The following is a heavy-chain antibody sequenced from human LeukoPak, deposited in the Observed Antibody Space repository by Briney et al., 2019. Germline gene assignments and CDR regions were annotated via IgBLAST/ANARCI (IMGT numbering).Heavy chain of an antibody. Sequence: PGGSLRLSCAASGFTVSSNYMSWVRQAQGKGLEWVSVIYSGGSTYYADSVKGRFTISRDNSKNTLYLQMNSLRAEDTAVYYCARGGIAVAGRGWFDPWGQGTLVTVSS. CDR1: GFTVSSNY. D-gene: IGHD6-19*01. CDR2: IYSGGST. J-gene: IGHJ5*02. V-gene: IGHV3-53*01. CDR3: ARGGIAVAGRGWFDP.